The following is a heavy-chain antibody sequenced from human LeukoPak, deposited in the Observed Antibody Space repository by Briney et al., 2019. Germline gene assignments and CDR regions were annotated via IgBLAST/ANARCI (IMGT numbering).Heavy chain of an antibody. D-gene: IGHD3-3*01. CDR2: ISSSSSYI. J-gene: IGHJ4*02. V-gene: IGHV3-21*01. CDR3: ARGEVRFLEWFPLDY. CDR1: GFTFSSYS. Sequence: GGSLRLSCAASGFTFSSYSMNWVRQAPGKGLEWVSSISSSSSYIYYADSVKGRFTISRDNAKNSLYLQMNSLRAEDTAVYYCARGEVRFLEWFPLDYWGQGTLVTVSS.